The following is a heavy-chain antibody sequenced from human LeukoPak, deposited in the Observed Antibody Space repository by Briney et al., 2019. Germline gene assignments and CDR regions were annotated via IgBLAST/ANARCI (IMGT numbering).Heavy chain of an antibody. CDR1: GFTLSSYW. CDR2: IKQDGSEK. CDR3: ARDLVVVVPAATSTYYYGMDV. Sequence: GGSLRLSCAASGFTLSSYWMSWVRQAPGKGLEWVANIKQDGSEKYYVDSVKGRFTISRDNAKNSLYLQMNSLRAEDTAVYYCARDLVVVVPAATSTYYYGMDVWGQGTTVTVSS. J-gene: IGHJ6*02. V-gene: IGHV3-7*03. D-gene: IGHD2-2*01.